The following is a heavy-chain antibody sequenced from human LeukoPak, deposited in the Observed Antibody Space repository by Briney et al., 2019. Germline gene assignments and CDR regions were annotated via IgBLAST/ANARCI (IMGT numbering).Heavy chain of an antibody. J-gene: IGHJ4*02. Sequence: PGGSLRLSCAASGFTFTDYGIHWVRQAPGKGLEWVAFIRYDGSNKYYADSVKGRFTISRDNSKNTLYLQMNSLRAEDTAVYYCAKSRHMVRGVTPFDCWGQGTLVTVSS. V-gene: IGHV3-30*02. CDR1: GFTFTDYG. CDR2: IRYDGSNK. CDR3: AKSRHMVRGVTPFDC. D-gene: IGHD3-10*01.